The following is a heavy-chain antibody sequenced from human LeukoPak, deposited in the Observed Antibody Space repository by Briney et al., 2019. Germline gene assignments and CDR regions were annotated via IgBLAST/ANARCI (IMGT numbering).Heavy chain of an antibody. CDR2: ISSSSSTI. V-gene: IGHV3-48*01. CDR3: ASGYYDILTGYSGPTDY. CDR1: GFTFSSYS. Sequence: GGSLRLSCAASGFTFSSYSMNWVRQAPGKGLEWVSYISSSSSTIYYADSVKGRFTISRDNAKNSLYLQMNSLRAEDTAVYYCASGYYDILTGYSGPTDYWGQGTLVTVSS. J-gene: IGHJ4*02. D-gene: IGHD3-9*01.